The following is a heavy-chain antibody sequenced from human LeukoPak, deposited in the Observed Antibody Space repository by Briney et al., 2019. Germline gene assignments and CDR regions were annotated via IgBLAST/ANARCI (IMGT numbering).Heavy chain of an antibody. CDR2: IYYSGST. D-gene: IGHD3-22*01. J-gene: IGHJ4*02. Sequence: SETLSLTCTVSGGSISSSSYYWGWIRQPPGKGLEWIGSIYYSGSTYYNPSLRSRFTISVDTSKNQFSLKLSSVTAADTAVYYCARGRRYYYDSSGYGQYYFDYWGQGTLVTVSS. CDR3: ARGRRYYYDSSGYGQYYFDY. V-gene: IGHV4-39*07. CDR1: GGSISSSSYY.